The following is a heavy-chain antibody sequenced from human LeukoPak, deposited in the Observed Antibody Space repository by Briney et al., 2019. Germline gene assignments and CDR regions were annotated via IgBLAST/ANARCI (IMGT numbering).Heavy chain of an antibody. Sequence: PSETLSLTCSVSGDSISSRSYYWGWIRQSPGKGLDYIGSFYESGDAYYNPSLKSRLTISGDKSKNQFYLKLTSVTVADTAVYYCARHPLEFEYTSGLTLLSSYFDNWGQGTLVTVAS. J-gene: IGHJ4*02. CDR2: FYESGDA. V-gene: IGHV4-39*01. D-gene: IGHD1-1*01. CDR1: GDSISSRSYY. CDR3: ARHPLEFEYTSGLTLLSSYFDN.